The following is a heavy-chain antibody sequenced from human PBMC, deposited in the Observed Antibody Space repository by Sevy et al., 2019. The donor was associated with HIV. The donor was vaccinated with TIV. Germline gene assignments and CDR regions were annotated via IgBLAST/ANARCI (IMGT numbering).Heavy chain of an antibody. Sequence: SETLSLTCTVSGGSISAYYWSWIRQPPGKPLEYIGYIYYTGSTNYNPSLKSRVTISVDTSKNQFSLRLNSVTAAATAGYFCARAPPVRSGDDSLNWFDPWGQGTLVTVSS. V-gene: IGHV4-59*01. CDR3: ARAPPVRSGDDSLNWFDP. J-gene: IGHJ5*02. CDR1: GGSISAYY. CDR2: IYYTGST. D-gene: IGHD5-12*01.